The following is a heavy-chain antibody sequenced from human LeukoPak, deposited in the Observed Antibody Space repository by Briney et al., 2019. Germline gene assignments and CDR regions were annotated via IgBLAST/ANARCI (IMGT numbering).Heavy chain of an antibody. D-gene: IGHD2-21*01. Sequence: SETLSLTCIVSGGSISPYYWSWIRQSPGKALEWIGYIYYTGNSNSNPSLKSRVSISADTSKNQFSLKLSSVTAADTAVYYCASSRQMWYFQNWGRGTLVTVSS. CDR2: IYYTGNS. J-gene: IGHJ1*01. CDR3: ASSRQMWYFQN. V-gene: IGHV4-59*01. CDR1: GGSISPYY.